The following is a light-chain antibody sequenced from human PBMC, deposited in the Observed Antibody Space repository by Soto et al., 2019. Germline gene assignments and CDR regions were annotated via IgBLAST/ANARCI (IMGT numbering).Light chain of an antibody. CDR1: IGDVGSYDL. Sequence: QSVLTQPASVSGSPGQSITISCTGTIGDVGSYDLVSWYQRYPGEAPKLIIYEVNKRPSGISNRFSGSKSGNTASLTISGLQAEDEAEYDCCSYAGSNSLIFGGGTKLTVL. V-gene: IGLV2-23*02. CDR3: CSYAGSNSLI. CDR2: EVN. J-gene: IGLJ2*01.